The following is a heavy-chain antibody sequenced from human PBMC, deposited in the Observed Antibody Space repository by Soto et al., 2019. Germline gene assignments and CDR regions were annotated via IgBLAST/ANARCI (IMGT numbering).Heavy chain of an antibody. Sequence: ASVKVSCKASGYTFTSYGISWVRQAPGQGLEWMGWISAYNGNTNYAQKLQGRVTMTTDTSTSTAYMELRSLRSDDTAVYYCARDRAYYYDSSGYYYDYCGQGTLVTVSS. CDR2: ISAYNGNT. J-gene: IGHJ4*02. CDR1: GYTFTSYG. CDR3: ARDRAYYYDSSGYYYDY. V-gene: IGHV1-18*01. D-gene: IGHD3-22*01.